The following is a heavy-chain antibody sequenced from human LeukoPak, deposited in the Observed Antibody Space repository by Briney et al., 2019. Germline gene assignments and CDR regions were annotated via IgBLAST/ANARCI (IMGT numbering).Heavy chain of an antibody. J-gene: IGHJ5*01. V-gene: IGHV1-18*01. CDR2: ISAYNGDT. CDR3: ARDKAFLGYYDTSGYFQQWFDS. Sequence: ASVKVSCKASGYTFTSFGISWVRQAPGQGLEWMGWISAYNGDTNYAQRLQGRVTMTTDTSTSTAYMELRSLRSDDTAVYYCARDKAFLGYYDTSGYFQQWFDSWGQGTLVTVSS. D-gene: IGHD3-22*01. CDR1: GYTFTSFG.